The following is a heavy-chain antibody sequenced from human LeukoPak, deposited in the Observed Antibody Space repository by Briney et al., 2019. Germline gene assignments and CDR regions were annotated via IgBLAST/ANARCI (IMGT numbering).Heavy chain of an antibody. CDR3: ARDHRGTSSWPKLLY. D-gene: IGHD6-13*01. J-gene: IGHJ4*02. Sequence: GRSLRLSCAASGVNFSSHGMHWVRQAPGKGLEWVAFISYDGINKYYADSVKGRFTTSRDNSRNTVYLQMNSLRAEDMAVYYCARDHRGTSSWPKLLYWGQGTLVTVSS. CDR1: GVNFSSHG. V-gene: IGHV3-30*03. CDR2: ISYDGINK.